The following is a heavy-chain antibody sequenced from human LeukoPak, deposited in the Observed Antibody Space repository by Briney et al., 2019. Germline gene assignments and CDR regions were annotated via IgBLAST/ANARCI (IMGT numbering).Heavy chain of an antibody. Sequence: VASVKVSCKASGGTFSSYAISWVRQAPGQGLEWMGGIIPIFGTANYAQKFQGRVTITTDESTSTAYMELSSLRSEDTAVYYCARVMTYCGGDCYSGGHNWFDPWGQGTLVTVSS. CDR1: GGTFSSYA. CDR2: IIPIFGTA. CDR3: ARVMTYCGGDCYSGGHNWFDP. V-gene: IGHV1-69*05. D-gene: IGHD2-21*02. J-gene: IGHJ5*02.